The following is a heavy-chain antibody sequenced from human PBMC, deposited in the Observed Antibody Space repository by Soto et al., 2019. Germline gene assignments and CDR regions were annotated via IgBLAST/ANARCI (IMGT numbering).Heavy chain of an antibody. CDR3: ARDREQLEPYYYYGMDV. J-gene: IGHJ6*02. CDR2: IYTSGST. CDR1: GGSISSYY. V-gene: IGHV4-4*07. D-gene: IGHD6-6*01. Sequence: SETLSLTCTVSGGSISSYYWSWIRQPAVKGLEWIGRIYTSGSTNYNPSLKSRVTMSVDTSKNQFSLKLSSVTAADTAVYYCARDREQLEPYYYYGMDVWGQGTTVTVSS.